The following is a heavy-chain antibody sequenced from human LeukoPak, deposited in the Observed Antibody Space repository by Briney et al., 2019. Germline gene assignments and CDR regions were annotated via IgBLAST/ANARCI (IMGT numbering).Heavy chain of an antibody. Sequence: TGGSLRLSCAASGFTFSSYAMSWVRQAPGKGLEWVSTISGGGGSTYYADSVKGRFTISRDSSKNMLYLQMNSLRAEDTAIYYCAKEDWNFYYWGQGTLVTVSS. CDR2: ISGGGGST. CDR1: GFTFSSYA. J-gene: IGHJ4*02. CDR3: AKEDWNFYY. D-gene: IGHD3/OR15-3a*01. V-gene: IGHV3-23*01.